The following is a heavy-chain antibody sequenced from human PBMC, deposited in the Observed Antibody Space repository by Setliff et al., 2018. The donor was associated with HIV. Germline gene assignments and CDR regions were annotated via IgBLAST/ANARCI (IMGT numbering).Heavy chain of an antibody. CDR2: AYNSGIT. J-gene: IGHJ5*02. V-gene: IGHV4-39*07. CDR1: GGSVSSPSYY. Sequence: SETLSLTCAVSGGSVSSPSYYWGWIRQPPGKGLEWIGSAYNSGITFKNPSLKSRVSISVDRSGNQFSLRLTSVTAADTAVYYCATCRHRPSNWFDPWGQGTVVTVSS. CDR3: ATCRHRPSNWFDP.